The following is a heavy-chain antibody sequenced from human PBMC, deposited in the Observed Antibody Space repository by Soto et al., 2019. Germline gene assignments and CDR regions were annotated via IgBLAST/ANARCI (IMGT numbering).Heavy chain of an antibody. Sequence: SETRSLTCAVYDGSFSGYYWSWIRQPPGKGLEWIGEINHSGSTNYNPSLKSRVTISVDTSKNQFSLKLSSVTAADTAVYYCARVNYYGSGNYDESWFDPWGQGTLVTVS. J-gene: IGHJ5*02. V-gene: IGHV4-34*01. D-gene: IGHD3-10*01. CDR3: ARVNYYGSGNYDESWFDP. CDR1: DGSFSGYY. CDR2: INHSGST.